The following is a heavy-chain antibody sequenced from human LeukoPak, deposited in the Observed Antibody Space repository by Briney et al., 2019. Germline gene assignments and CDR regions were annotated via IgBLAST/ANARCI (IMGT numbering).Heavy chain of an antibody. J-gene: IGHJ4*02. Sequence: ASVKLSCKASGYTFTNYYMHWVRQAPGQGLEWMGVINPSGGSISYAQAFQGRVTMTRDTSTSTVYMELSSLRSEDTAVYYCARDLASSTPFNFWGQGTLVTVSS. D-gene: IGHD2-15*01. CDR3: ARDLASSTPFNF. V-gene: IGHV1-46*01. CDR1: GYTFTNYY. CDR2: INPSGGSI.